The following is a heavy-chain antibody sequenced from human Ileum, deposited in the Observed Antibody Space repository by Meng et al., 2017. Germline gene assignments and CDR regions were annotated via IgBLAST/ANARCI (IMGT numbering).Heavy chain of an antibody. CDR2: IHHSGST. CDR1: GGSISTSDW. V-gene: IGHV4-4*02. CDR3: AREWSGSYRHFDY. Sequence: QVQLQESRAGLLKPSGTLSSTCAVSGGSISTSDWWSWVRQPPGKGLEWIGEIHHSGSTNYNPSLKSRVTISVDKSKNQFSLKLNSVTAADTAVYYCAREWSGSYRHFDYWGQGTLVTVSS. J-gene: IGHJ4*02. D-gene: IGHD1-26*01.